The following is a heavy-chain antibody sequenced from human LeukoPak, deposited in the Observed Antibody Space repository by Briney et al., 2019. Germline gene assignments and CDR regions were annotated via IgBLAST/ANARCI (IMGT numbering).Heavy chain of an antibody. CDR3: TRDQSSSWSGDWFDP. CDR1: GYTFVSYG. D-gene: IGHD6-13*01. Sequence: ASVKVSCKASGYTFVSYGISWVRQAPRQGLEWRGWISAYTGNTEYAQKLQGRVTMTIETSTSTAYMELRSLRCDDTAVYYCTRDQSSSWSGDWFDPWGQGTLVTVSS. CDR2: ISAYTGNT. J-gene: IGHJ5*02. V-gene: IGHV1-18*01.